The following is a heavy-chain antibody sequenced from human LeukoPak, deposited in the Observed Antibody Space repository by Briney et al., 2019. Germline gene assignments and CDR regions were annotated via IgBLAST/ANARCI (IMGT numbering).Heavy chain of an antibody. V-gene: IGHV3-21*01. J-gene: IGHJ4*02. D-gene: IGHD5-18*01. CDR2: ISSSSSYI. CDR1: GFTFGSYS. Sequence: GGSLRLSCAASGFTFGSYSMNWVRQAPGKGLEWVSSISSSSSYIYYADSVKGRFTISRDNAKNSLYLQMNSLRAEDTAVYYCARRGYSYGALDYWGQGTLVTVSS. CDR3: ARRGYSYGALDY.